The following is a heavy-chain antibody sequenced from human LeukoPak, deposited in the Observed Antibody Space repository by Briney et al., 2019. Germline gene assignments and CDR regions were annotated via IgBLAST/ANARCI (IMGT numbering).Heavy chain of an antibody. CDR3: AKDSSVGAASYYYGMDV. V-gene: IGHV3-23*01. J-gene: IGHJ6*02. CDR1: RFTFCSYA. Sequence: GGYQRLSGGASRFTFCSYAMGWVRQAPGMGLEWVSSIRGSGGSTYYADSVKGRFTISRDNSKNTLYLQMNSLRAEDTAVYYCAKDSSVGAASYYYGMDVWGQGTTVTVSS. CDR2: IRGSGGST. D-gene: IGHD2-15*01.